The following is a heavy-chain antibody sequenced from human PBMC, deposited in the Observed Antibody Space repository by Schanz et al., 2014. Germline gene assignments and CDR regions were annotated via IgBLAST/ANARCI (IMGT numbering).Heavy chain of an antibody. Sequence: EVQLVESGGGLVKPGDSLRLSCAASGFTFSSYTMKWVRQAPGKGLEWVSSISSTSIYLYYADSVKGRFTISRDNAKNSLYLQMNSLRAEDTAVYYCARVVGATAGTYWGQGTLVTVSS. J-gene: IGHJ4*02. CDR1: GFTFSSYT. V-gene: IGHV3-21*01. CDR3: ARVVGATAGTY. CDR2: ISSTSIYL. D-gene: IGHD6-13*01.